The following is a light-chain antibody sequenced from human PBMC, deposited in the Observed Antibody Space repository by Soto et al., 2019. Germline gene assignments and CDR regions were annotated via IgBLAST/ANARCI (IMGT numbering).Light chain of an antibody. V-gene: IGLV2-14*01. CDR2: DVT. J-gene: IGLJ2*01. CDR1: SGDVGGYNY. Sequence: QSALTQPASVSGSPGQSITISCTGTSGDVGGYNYVSWYQRHPGKAPKLIIYDVTNRPSGVSDRFSGFKSGNTASLTISGLRAEDEGDYYCSSYISRTFVVFGGGTKFTVL. CDR3: SSYISRTFVV.